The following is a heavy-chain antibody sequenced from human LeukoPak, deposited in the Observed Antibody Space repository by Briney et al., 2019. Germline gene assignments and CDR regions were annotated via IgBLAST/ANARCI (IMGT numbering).Heavy chain of an antibody. D-gene: IGHD3-9*01. V-gene: IGHV4-34*01. CDR2: INHSGST. CDR3: ARGTGYYNRWFDP. CDR1: GGSFSGYY. Sequence: SETLSLACAVYGGSFSGYYWSWIRQPPGKGLEWIGEINHSGSTNYNPPLKSRVTISVDTSKNQFSLKLSSVTAADTAVYYCARGTGYYNRWFDPWGQGTLVTVSS. J-gene: IGHJ5*02.